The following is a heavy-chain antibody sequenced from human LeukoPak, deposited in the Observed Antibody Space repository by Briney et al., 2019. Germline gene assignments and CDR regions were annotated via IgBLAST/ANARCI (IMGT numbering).Heavy chain of an antibody. Sequence: ASVKVSCKASGYTFTDYYMHWVRLAPGQGLEWMGWINLNSGGTNYAQKFQGRVTMTRDTSIITAYMDLIRLRSDDTAVYYCARVSGSSEAAFDIWGPGTMVTVSS. J-gene: IGHJ3*02. CDR1: GYTFTDYY. CDR2: INLNSGGT. V-gene: IGHV1-2*02. D-gene: IGHD3-10*01. CDR3: ARVSGSSEAAFDI.